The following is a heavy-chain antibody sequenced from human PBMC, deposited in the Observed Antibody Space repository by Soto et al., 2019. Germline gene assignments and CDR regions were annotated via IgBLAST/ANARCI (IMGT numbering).Heavy chain of an antibody. CDR2: IIPIFGTA. Sequence: QVQLVQSGAEVKKPGSSVKVSCKASGGTFSSYAISWVRQAPGQGLEWMGGIIPIFGTANYAQKFQGRVTITADESTSTAYMELSSLRSEDTAVYYCARDRKGDTAMAHEGATFVFGDWGQGTLVTVSS. CDR1: GGTFSSYA. CDR3: ARDRKGDTAMAHEGATFVFGD. J-gene: IGHJ4*02. D-gene: IGHD5-18*01. V-gene: IGHV1-69*01.